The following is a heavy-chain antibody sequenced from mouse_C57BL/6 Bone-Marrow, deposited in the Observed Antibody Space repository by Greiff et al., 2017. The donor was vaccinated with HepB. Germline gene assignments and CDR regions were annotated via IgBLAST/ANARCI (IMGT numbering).Heavy chain of an antibody. CDR1: GYTFTSYW. CDR3: ARLGYYGSSPYYFDY. V-gene: IGHV1-72*01. CDR2: IEPNSGGT. D-gene: IGHD1-1*01. J-gene: IGHJ2*01. Sequence: QVQLQQPGAELVKPGASVKLSCKASGYTFTSYWMHWVKQRPGRGLEWIGRIEPNSGGTKYNEKFKSKATLTVDKPSSTAYMQLSSLTSEDSAVYYCARLGYYGSSPYYFDYWGQGTTLTVSS.